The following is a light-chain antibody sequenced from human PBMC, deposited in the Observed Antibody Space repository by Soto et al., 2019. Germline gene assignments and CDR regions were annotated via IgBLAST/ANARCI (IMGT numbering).Light chain of an antibody. CDR2: GAS. Sequence: EIVLTQSPGTLSLSPGERATLSYRASQSVSNNYLAWYQQNPGQAPRLLIYGASNRATGIPDRFSGSGSGTDFTLTISRLEPEDFAVYYCQQYGRSGTFGQGTKVEIK. V-gene: IGKV3-20*01. CDR1: QSVSNNY. J-gene: IGKJ1*01. CDR3: QQYGRSGT.